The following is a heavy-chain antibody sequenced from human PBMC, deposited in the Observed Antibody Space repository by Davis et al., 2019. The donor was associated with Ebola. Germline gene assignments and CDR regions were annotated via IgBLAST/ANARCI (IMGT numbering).Heavy chain of an antibody. CDR2: IRSKAKSYAT. CDR1: GFTFSGSA. V-gene: IGHV3-73*01. Sequence: GESLKISCAASGFTFSGSAMHWVRQASGKGLAWVGRIRSKAKSYATAYAASVKGRFTISRDDSKNTAYLQMNSLKTEDTAVYYCTSTVDTADYWGQGTLVTVSS. J-gene: IGHJ4*02. D-gene: IGHD5-18*01. CDR3: TSTVDTADY.